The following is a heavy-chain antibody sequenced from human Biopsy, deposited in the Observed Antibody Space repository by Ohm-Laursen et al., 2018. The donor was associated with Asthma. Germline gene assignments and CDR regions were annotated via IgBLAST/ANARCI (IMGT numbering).Heavy chain of an antibody. J-gene: IGHJ6*02. CDR3: ARGPNYHGSGRAPIGMDV. CDR1: GGSVSTGSYY. V-gene: IGHV4-61*01. Sequence: PSQTLSLTCTASGGSVSTGSYYWSWIRQPPGKGLEWLGYIYYTGSENYNPSLKSRVTISVDTSKNQFSLRLNSVTAADTAVYYCARGPNYHGSGRAPIGMDVWGQGTTVTVSS. D-gene: IGHD3-10*01. CDR2: IYYTGSE.